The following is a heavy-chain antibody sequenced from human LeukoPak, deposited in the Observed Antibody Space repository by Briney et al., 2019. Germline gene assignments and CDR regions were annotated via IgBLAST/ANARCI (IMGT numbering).Heavy chain of an antibody. CDR2: IKQDGTEK. V-gene: IGHV3-7*01. D-gene: IGHD6-19*01. CDR3: ARGRAGGWYGVLDY. Sequence: PGGSLRLSCAASGFTFSSYAMTWVRQAPGKGLEWVANIKQDGTEKYYVDSVKGRFTISRDNAKNSLHLQMNSLRAEDTAVYYCARGRAGGWYGVLDYWGQGTLVTVSS. CDR1: GFTFSSYA. J-gene: IGHJ4*02.